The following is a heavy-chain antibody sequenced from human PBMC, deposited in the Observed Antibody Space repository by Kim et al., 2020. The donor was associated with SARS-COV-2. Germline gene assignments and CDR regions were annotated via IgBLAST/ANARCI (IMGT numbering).Heavy chain of an antibody. CDR3: ARAPKVNYDILTGYYSPRYGFDY. Sequence: SETLSLTCTVSGGSISSYYWSWIRQPPGKGLEWIGYIYYSGSTNYNPSLKSRVTISVDTSKNQFSLRLSSVTAADTAVYYCARAPKVNYDILTGYYSPRYGFDYWGQGTLVTVSS. V-gene: IGHV4-59*13. CDR1: GGSISSYY. J-gene: IGHJ4*02. CDR2: IYYSGST. D-gene: IGHD3-9*01.